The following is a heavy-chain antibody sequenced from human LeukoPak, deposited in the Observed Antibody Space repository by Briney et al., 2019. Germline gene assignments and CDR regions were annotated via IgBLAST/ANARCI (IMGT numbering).Heavy chain of an antibody. J-gene: IGHJ3*02. Sequence: GASVKVSCKASGYTFTSYGISWVRQAPAQGLEWMGWISAYNGNTNYAQKLQGRVTMTTDTSTSKAYMELRSLRSDDAAVYYCARGLAGIDAFDIWGQGTMVTVSS. CDR3: ARGLAGIDAFDI. CDR2: ISAYNGNT. CDR1: GYTFTSYG. D-gene: IGHD6-13*01. V-gene: IGHV1-18*01.